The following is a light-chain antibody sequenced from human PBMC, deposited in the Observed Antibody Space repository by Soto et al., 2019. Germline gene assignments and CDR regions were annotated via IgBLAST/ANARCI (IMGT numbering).Light chain of an antibody. J-gene: IGLJ1*01. CDR1: SRDVGSYNL. CDR3: CSYAGTSTYV. V-gene: IGLV2-23*01. CDR2: EGS. Sequence: QSALSQPASVSGSPGQSITISCTVTSRDVGSYNLVSWYQQHPGKAPKLMIYEGSKRPSGVSNRFSGSKSGNTASLTISGLKAEDEADYYCCSYAGTSTYVFGTGTKVTVL.